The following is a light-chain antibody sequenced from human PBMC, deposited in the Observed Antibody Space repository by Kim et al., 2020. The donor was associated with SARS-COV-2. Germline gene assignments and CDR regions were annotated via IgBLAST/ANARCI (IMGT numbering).Light chain of an antibody. J-gene: IGLJ3*02. V-gene: IGLV4-60*03. Sequence: SVKLTCTLSSGHSRYITRWHQQQPGKAPRYWMEVESSGTCNKGSGVPGRFSGSSSGADRYRTTSSRQSEDEAEYFCETWDRKTWVFGGGTQVTVL. CDR3: ETWDRKTWV. CDR2: VESSGTC. CDR1: SGHSRYI.